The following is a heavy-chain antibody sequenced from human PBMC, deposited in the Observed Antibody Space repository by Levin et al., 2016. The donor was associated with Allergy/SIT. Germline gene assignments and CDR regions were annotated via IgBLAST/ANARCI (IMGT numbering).Heavy chain of an antibody. CDR2: IYYSGST. D-gene: IGHD2-15*01. CDR3: ARETCVGGGSCYVNWFDP. J-gene: IGHJ5*02. V-gene: IGHV4-31*02. Sequence: WIRQPPGKGLEWIGYIYYSGSTYYNPSLKSRVTISVDTSKNQFSLKLSSVTAADTAVYYCARETCVGGGSCYVNWFDPWAREPWSPSPQ.